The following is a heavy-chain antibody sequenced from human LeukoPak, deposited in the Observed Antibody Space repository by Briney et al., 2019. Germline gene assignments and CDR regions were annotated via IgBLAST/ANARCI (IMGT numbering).Heavy chain of an antibody. D-gene: IGHD6-13*01. J-gene: IGHJ4*02. CDR1: GYTFTGYY. Sequence: ASVKVSCKASGYTFTGYYMHWVRQAPGQGLEWTGRINPNSGGTNYAQKFQGRVTMTRDTSISTAYMELSRLRSDDTAVYYCAGGQQQLVRIGYWGQGTLVTVSS. V-gene: IGHV1-2*06. CDR3: AGGQQQLVRIGY. CDR2: INPNSGGT.